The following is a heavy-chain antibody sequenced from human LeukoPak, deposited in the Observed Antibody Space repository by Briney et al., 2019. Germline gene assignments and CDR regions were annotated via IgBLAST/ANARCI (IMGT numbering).Heavy chain of an antibody. J-gene: IGHJ4*02. CDR3: AKGVTAIPAPLGY. CDR2: ISWNSGSI. V-gene: IGHV3-9*01. CDR1: GFIFDDFA. D-gene: IGHD2-21*02. Sequence: PGGSLRLSCAASGFIFDDFAMHWVRQAPGKGLEWVSGISWNSGSIGYADSVKGRFTISRDNAKDSLYLQMNSLRAEDTALYYCAKGVTAIPAPLGYWGQGTLVTVSS.